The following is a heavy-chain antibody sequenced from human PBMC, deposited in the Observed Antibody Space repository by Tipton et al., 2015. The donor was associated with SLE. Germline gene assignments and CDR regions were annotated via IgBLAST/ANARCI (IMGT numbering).Heavy chain of an antibody. D-gene: IGHD3-22*01. Sequence: LRLSCAVYGGSFSGYYWSWIRQPPGKGLEWIGEINHSGSTNYNPSLKSRVTISVDTSKNQFSLKLSSVTAADTAVYYCATVDYFDSGDAFDFWCHGSMVTVSS. CDR2: INHSGST. CDR1: GGSFSGYY. CDR3: ATVDYFDSGDAFDF. J-gene: IGHJ3*01. V-gene: IGHV4-34*01.